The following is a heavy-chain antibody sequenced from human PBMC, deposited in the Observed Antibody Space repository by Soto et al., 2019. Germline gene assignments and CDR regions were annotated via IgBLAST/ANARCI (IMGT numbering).Heavy chain of an antibody. Sequence: EVQLLESGGGLVQPGGSLRLSCAASGFTFSAYAMGWVRQAPGKGLEWVSTIHGGGGATRYADSVKGRFTISRDDSKNTRYAQMNSLRAEDTAVYYCAKFEGHPLEYWYLDFWGRGTLVTVSS. D-gene: IGHD1-1*01. CDR2: IHGGGGAT. CDR1: GFTFSAYA. CDR3: AKFEGHPLEYWYLDF. V-gene: IGHV3-23*01. J-gene: IGHJ2*01.